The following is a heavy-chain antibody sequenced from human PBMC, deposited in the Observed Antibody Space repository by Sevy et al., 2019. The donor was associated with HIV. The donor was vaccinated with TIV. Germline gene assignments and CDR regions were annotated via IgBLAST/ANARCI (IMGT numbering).Heavy chain of an antibody. D-gene: IGHD3-16*01. J-gene: IGHJ4*02. CDR2: IKPDGSDK. CDR3: VRGGGGH. CDR1: GFIFSNFW. Sequence: GGSLRLSCAASGFIFSNFWMGWVRQAPGRGLECVAAIKPDGSDKYYVDSVKGRFIVSRANAKNSLFLQMNSLGDEDTGVFYCVRGGGGHWGQGALVTVSS. V-gene: IGHV3-7*04.